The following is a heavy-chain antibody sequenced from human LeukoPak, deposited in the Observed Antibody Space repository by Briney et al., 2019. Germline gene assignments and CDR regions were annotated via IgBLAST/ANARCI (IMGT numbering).Heavy chain of an antibody. V-gene: IGHV3-7*01. D-gene: IGHD5-18*01. CDR3: AREKSGYTYGLNAFDI. CDR1: GFTFSSYW. CDR2: IKQDGSEK. Sequence: GGSLRLSCTASGFTFSSYWMSWVRQAPGKGLEWVANIKQDGSEKYYVDSVKGRFTISRDNAKNSLYLQMNSLRAEDTAVYYCAREKSGYTYGLNAFDIWGQGTMVTVSS. J-gene: IGHJ3*02.